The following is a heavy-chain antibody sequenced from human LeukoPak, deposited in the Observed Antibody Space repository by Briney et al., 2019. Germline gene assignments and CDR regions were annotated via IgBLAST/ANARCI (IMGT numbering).Heavy chain of an antibody. D-gene: IGHD3-22*01. CDR2: ISAYNGHT. CDR1: GYTFTSYG. Sequence: GASVKVSCKASGYTFTSYGISWVRQAPGQGLEWMGWISAYNGHTNYAQKLQARVTMTTDTSTSTAYMELRSLRSDDTAVYYCARESDYYDSSGYYDYWGQGTLVTVSS. V-gene: IGHV1-18*01. CDR3: ARESDYYDSSGYYDY. J-gene: IGHJ4*02.